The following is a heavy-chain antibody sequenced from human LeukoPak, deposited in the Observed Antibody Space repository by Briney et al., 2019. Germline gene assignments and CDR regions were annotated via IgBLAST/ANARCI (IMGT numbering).Heavy chain of an antibody. J-gene: IGHJ6*02. CDR3: ATLGTDCSSSRCYDYDGMDV. D-gene: IGHD2-2*01. V-gene: IGHV3-53*05. CDR2: IYSGGTT. Sequence: TGGSLRLSCVVSGFTVTVSSNYMTWVRQAPGKGLEWVSVIYSGGTTYYADSVKGRFTISRDNSKNTLYLQMNSLRPEDTAVYYCATLGTDCSSSRCYDYDGMDVWGQGTTVTVSS. CDR1: GFTVTVSSNY.